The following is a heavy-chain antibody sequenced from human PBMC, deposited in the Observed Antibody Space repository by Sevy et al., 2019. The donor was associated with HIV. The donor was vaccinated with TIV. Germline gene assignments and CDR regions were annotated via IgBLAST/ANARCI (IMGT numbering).Heavy chain of an antibody. CDR1: GYTFTRYG. Sequence: ASVKVSCKASGYTFTRYGITWVRQAPGQGLEWMGWTSAYNGNTNYAQKVQGRVTMTTGISTSTAYMELRSLRSDDTAMYYCARDRNNYDSSGYPKGMDVWGQGTTVTVSS. D-gene: IGHD3-22*01. CDR2: TSAYNGNT. V-gene: IGHV1-18*01. CDR3: ARDRNNYDSSGYPKGMDV. J-gene: IGHJ6*02.